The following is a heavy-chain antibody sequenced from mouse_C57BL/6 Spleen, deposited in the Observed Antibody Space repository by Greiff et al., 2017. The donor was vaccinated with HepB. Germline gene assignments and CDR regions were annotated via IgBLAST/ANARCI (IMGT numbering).Heavy chain of an antibody. Sequence: VQPGASVKMSCQASGYTFTDYYMNWVKQSHGKSLEWIGVINPYNGGTSYNQKFKGKATLTVDKSSSTAYMELNSLTSEDSAVYYCAREDSNRDYWGQGTTLTVSS. V-gene: IGHV1-19*01. CDR1: GYTFTDYY. CDR3: AREDSNRDY. J-gene: IGHJ2*01. CDR2: INPYNGGT. D-gene: IGHD2-5*01.